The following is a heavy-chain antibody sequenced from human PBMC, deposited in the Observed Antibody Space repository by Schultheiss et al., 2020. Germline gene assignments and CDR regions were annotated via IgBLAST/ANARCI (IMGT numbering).Heavy chain of an antibody. CDR2: IYYSGST. CDR3: ARGRGRMSYFDY. V-gene: IGHV4-59*12. J-gene: IGHJ4*02. CDR1: GGSISSYY. Sequence: SQTLSLTCTVSGGSISSYYWSWIRQPPGKGLEWIGYIYYSGSTNYKPSLKSRVTISVDTSKNQFSLKLSSVTAADTAVYYCARGRGRMSYFDYWGQGTLVTVSS. D-gene: IGHD1-26*01.